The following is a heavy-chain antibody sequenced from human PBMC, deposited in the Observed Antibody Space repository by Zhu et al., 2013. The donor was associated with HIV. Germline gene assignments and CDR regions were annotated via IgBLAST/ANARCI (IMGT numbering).Heavy chain of an antibody. CDR2: INAGNGNT. Sequence: QVQLVQSGAEVKKPGASVKVSCKASGYTFTSYAMHWVRQAPGQRLEWMGWINAGNGNTKYSQKFQGRVTITRDTSASTAYMELSSLRSEDTAVYYCARGGSRSYSDWYFDLWGRGTLVTVSS. CDR1: GYTFTSYA. J-gene: IGHJ2*01. V-gene: IGHV1-3*01. CDR3: ARGGSRSYSDWYFDL. D-gene: IGHD1-26*01.